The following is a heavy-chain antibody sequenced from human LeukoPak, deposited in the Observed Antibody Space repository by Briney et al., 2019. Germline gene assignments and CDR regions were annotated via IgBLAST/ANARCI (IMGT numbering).Heavy chain of an antibody. Sequence: PGGSLRLSCAASGFTFSSYAMSWVRQAPGRGLEWVSAISGSGGSTYYADSVKGRFTISRDNSKNTLYLQMNSLRAEDTAVYYCARVRDTSGYFDYGYWGQGTLVTVSS. J-gene: IGHJ4*02. CDR2: ISGSGGST. V-gene: IGHV3-23*01. CDR3: ARVRDTSGYFDYGY. D-gene: IGHD3-22*01. CDR1: GFTFSSYA.